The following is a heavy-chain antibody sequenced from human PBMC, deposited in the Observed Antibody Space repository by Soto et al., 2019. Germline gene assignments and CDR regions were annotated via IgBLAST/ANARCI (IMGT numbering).Heavy chain of an antibody. J-gene: IGHJ4*02. CDR1: GFTSSSYA. CDR3: ARPDIVATIQELGPIRN. V-gene: IGHV3-23*01. CDR2: ISGSGGST. D-gene: IGHD5-12*01. Sequence: PGGSLRLSCAASGFTSSSYAMSWVRQAPGKGLEWVSAISGSGGSTYYADSVKGQVTISADKSISTAYLQWSSLKASDTAMYYCARPDIVATIQELGPIRNWGQGTLVTVSS.